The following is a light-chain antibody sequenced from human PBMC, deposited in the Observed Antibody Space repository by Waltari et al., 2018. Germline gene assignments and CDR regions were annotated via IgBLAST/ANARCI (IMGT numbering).Light chain of an antibody. Sequence: EVVLTQSPATLSVSPGERATLSCRASQNINNLLAWYQQKPGQAPRLLIYRASTRATDIPVRFSGSGSGIDFTLTISSLQSEDFAVYYCQQYNNWPITFGQGTRLEIK. CDR2: RAS. V-gene: IGKV3-15*01. J-gene: IGKJ5*01. CDR1: QNINNL. CDR3: QQYNNWPIT.